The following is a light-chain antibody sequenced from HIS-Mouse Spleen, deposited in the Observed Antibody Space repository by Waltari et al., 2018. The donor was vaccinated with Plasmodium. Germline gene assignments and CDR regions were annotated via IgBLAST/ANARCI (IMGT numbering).Light chain of an antibody. CDR1: SSDVGSYNL. CDR3: CSYAGSSTYV. V-gene: IGLV2-23*01. CDR2: EGS. J-gene: IGLJ1*01. Sequence: QSALTQPASVSGSPGQSITISCTGTSSDVGSYNLVSLYQQHPGKAPKLMFYEGSKRPSGVSNRFSGSKSGNAASLTISGLQAEDEADYYCCSYAGSSTYVFGTGTKVTVL.